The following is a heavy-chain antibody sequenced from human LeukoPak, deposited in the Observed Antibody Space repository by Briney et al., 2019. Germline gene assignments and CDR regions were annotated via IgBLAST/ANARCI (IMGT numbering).Heavy chain of an antibody. CDR2: IYYTGST. CDR3: ARHSRSYYGSGSYYFDY. J-gene: IGHJ4*02. V-gene: IGHV4-39*01. Sequence: SETLSLTCTVSGGSISTGSYYWGWIRQPPGKGLEWIGSIYYTGSTYYNPSLKSRVTISVDTSKNQFSLKLSSVTAAGTAVYYCARHSRSYYGSGSYYFDYWGQGTLVTVSS. D-gene: IGHD3-10*01. CDR1: GGSISTGSYY.